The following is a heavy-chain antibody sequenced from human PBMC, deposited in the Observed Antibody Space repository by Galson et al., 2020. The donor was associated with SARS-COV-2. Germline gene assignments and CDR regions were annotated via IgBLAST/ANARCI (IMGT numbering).Heavy chain of an antibody. CDR3: ASSVGHDPLDY. CDR1: GLTFSAYA. CDR2: ISYDGSNK. D-gene: IGHD3-10*01. V-gene: IGHV3-30*04. Sequence: GESLKISCGASGLTFSAYAMHWVRQAPGKGLEWVAVISYDGSNKHYADSVKGRFTIARDNSKNTIYVQMNSLRGEDTAVYYCASSVGHDPLDYWGPGTLVTISS. J-gene: IGHJ4*02.